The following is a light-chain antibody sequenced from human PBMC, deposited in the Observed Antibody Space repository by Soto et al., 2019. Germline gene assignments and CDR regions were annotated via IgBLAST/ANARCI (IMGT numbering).Light chain of an antibody. Sequence: HAVVTQEPSLTVSPGGTVTLTCGSSTGAVTSGHFPYWFQQKPGQAPRTLIYDTNNKHSWTPARFSGSLLGGKAALTLSGAQPEDEADYYCLLSYSGARVFGGGTKLTVL. V-gene: IGLV7-46*01. CDR2: DTN. J-gene: IGLJ3*02. CDR3: LLSYSGARV. CDR1: TGAVTSGHF.